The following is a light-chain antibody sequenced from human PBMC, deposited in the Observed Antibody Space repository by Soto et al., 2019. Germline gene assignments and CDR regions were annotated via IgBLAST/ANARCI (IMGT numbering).Light chain of an antibody. V-gene: IGKV1-9*01. CDR1: QGLSSY. J-gene: IGKJ4*01. Sequence: QLTLSPSSLSASVGERVTITCRASQGLSSYLPGYKTKPGKAPKLLIYAASSLQSGVPSRFSGSGSGTDFTLTISSLQPEDFATYYCQQLNSYPLTFGGGTKVDIK. CDR3: QQLNSYPLT. CDR2: AAS.